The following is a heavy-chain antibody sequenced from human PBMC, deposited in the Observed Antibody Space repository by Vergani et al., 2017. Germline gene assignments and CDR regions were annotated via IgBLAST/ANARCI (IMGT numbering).Heavy chain of an antibody. D-gene: IGHD4-17*01. Sequence: QVQLVESGGGVVQPGRSLRLSCAASGFTFSSYAMHWVRQAPGKGLEWVAVISYDGSNKYYADSVKGRFTISRDNSKNTLYLQMNSLRAEDTAVYYCARDKGYGDYVDAFDIWGQGTMVTVSS. CDR2: ISYDGSNK. CDR1: GFTFSSYA. J-gene: IGHJ3*02. CDR3: ARDKGYGDYVDAFDI. V-gene: IGHV3-30-3*01.